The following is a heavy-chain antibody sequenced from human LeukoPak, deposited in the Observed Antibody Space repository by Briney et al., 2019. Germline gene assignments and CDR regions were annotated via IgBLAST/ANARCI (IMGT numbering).Heavy chain of an antibody. D-gene: IGHD3-22*01. V-gene: IGHV3-23*01. J-gene: IGHJ4*02. Sequence: GRSLRLSCAASGFIFNNYGLVWVRQAPGKGLEWVSAISNDGGGTTYADFVKGRFSVSRDNSKNTLFLQMNSLRAEDTALYYCAKGSSGYFFDLWGQGTLVTVSS. CDR2: ISNDGGGT. CDR1: GFIFNNYG. CDR3: AKGSSGYFFDL.